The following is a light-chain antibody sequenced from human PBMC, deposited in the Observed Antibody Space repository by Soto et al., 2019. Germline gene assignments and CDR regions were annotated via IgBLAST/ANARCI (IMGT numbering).Light chain of an antibody. J-gene: IGKJ3*01. Sequence: DIVMTQSPDSLAVSLGERATINCKSSQSVLRSSNNRNSLSWYQQKPGQPPKLLIYWASTRESGVPDRFSGSGSATDFTLTISSLQAEDVATYYCQQYDSLFSFGPGTKVEIK. V-gene: IGKV4-1*01. CDR3: QQYDSLFS. CDR2: WAS. CDR1: QSVLRSSNNRNS.